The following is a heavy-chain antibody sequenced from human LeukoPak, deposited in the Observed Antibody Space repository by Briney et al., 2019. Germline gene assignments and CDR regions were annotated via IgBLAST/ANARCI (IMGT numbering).Heavy chain of an antibody. V-gene: IGHV3-23*01. Sequence: PGGSLRLSCAASGFTFSDYYMSWIRQAPGKGLEWVSGISSNGASTYYVDSVKGRFTISRDNSKNTLFLQMNSLRAEDTAVYYCAKRGSVGTLGHFDYWGQGTLVTVSS. CDR2: ISSNGAST. D-gene: IGHD6-13*01. CDR3: AKRGSVGTLGHFDY. J-gene: IGHJ4*02. CDR1: GFTFSDYY.